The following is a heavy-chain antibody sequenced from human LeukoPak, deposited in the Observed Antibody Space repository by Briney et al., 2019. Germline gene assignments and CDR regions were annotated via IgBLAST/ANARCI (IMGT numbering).Heavy chain of an antibody. V-gene: IGHV3-11*04. Sequence: GGSLRLSCAGSGFPFSDYSMTWIRQAPGKGLEWVSYITSSGSTIYYGDSVKGRFTISRDNAKNSLYLQMNSLRAEDTAVYYCARVVFGYIVVVPSAFDIWGQGTMVTVSS. CDR2: ITSSGSTI. CDR3: ARVVFGYIVVVPSAFDI. D-gene: IGHD2-21*01. J-gene: IGHJ3*02. CDR1: GFPFSDYS.